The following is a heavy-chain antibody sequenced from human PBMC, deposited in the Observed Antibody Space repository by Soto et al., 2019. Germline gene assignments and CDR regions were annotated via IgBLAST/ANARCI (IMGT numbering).Heavy chain of an antibody. J-gene: IGHJ6*03. CDR3: ARAGVSSSWAPGYYYYMDV. D-gene: IGHD6-13*01. CDR2: ISAYNGNT. Sequence: ASVKVSCKASGYTFTSYGISWVRQAPGQGLEGMGWISAYNGNTNYAQKLQGRVTMTTDTSTSTASMDLRSLSSDDTDVYYCARAGVSSSWAPGYYYYMDVWGKGTTVTVSS. V-gene: IGHV1-18*01. CDR1: GYTFTSYG.